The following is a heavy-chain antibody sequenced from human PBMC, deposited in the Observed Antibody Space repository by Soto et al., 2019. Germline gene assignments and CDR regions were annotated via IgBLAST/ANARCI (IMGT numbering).Heavy chain of an antibody. V-gene: IGHV4-34*01. J-gene: IGHJ4*01. CDR3: ARGGLIRGVLYC. CDR1: AGSSNNYY. CDR2: INHSGST. Sequence: QVQLQQWGAGLLKPSETLSLTCAVYAGSSNNYYWSWIRQPPGKGLEWIGEINHSGSTNFNASLKSRVSISKDTAKKQFSLELKFVTAADTAVYYYARGGLIRGVLYCWGQGTLVTVSS. D-gene: IGHD3-10*01.